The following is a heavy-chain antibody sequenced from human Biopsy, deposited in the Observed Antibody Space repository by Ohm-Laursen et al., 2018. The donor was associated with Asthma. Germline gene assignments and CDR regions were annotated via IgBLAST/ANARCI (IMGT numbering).Heavy chain of an antibody. Sequence: KVSCKTSGYTFNSAGITWVRQAPGQGLEWMGWISVYNGNTKVAQKLQDRVTMITDTSTSTAYMELRSLRSDDTAVYLCARAVDYSHYYGIDVWGQGTTVTVS. J-gene: IGHJ6*02. CDR2: ISVYNGNT. D-gene: IGHD3-10*01. V-gene: IGHV1-18*01. CDR1: GYTFNSAG. CDR3: ARAVDYSHYYGIDV.